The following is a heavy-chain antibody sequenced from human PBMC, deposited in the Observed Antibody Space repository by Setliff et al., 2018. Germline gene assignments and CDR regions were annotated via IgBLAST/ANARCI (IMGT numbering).Heavy chain of an antibody. CDR2: FDPEDGET. CDR3: ARDDDDFYSGYPYMDV. D-gene: IGHD3-3*01. V-gene: IGHV1-24*01. J-gene: IGHJ6*03. Sequence: ASVKVSCKVSGYTLTELSRHWVRQAPGKGLEWMGGFDPEDGETIYARKFQGRVTITRDTSASTAYMELSRLTYEDTAVYYCARDDDDFYSGYPYMDVWGKGTTVTV. CDR1: GYTLTELS.